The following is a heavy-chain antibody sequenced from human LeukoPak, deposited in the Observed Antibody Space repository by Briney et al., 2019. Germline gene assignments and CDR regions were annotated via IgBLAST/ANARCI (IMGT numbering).Heavy chain of an antibody. J-gene: IGHJ4*02. Sequence: PGGSLRLSCAASGFTFSSYAMSWVRQAPGKGLEWVSAISGSGGSTYYADSVKGRFTISRDNSKNTLYLQMNSLRAEDTAVYYCAKLRITMIVVVNYYFDYWGQGTLVTVSS. CDR1: GFTFSSYA. V-gene: IGHV3-23*01. CDR2: ISGSGGST. D-gene: IGHD3-22*01. CDR3: AKLRITMIVVVNYYFDY.